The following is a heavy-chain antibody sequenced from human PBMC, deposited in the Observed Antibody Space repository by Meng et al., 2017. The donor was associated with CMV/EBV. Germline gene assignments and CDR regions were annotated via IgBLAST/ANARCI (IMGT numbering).Heavy chain of an antibody. Sequence: SETLSLTCAVYGGSFSGYYWSWIRQPPGKGLEWIGEINHSGSTNYNPSLKSRVTISVDTSKNQFSLKLSSVTAADTAVYYCARADIVVAPAAIRYYYYGMDVWGQGTTVTVSS. CDR2: INHSGST. J-gene: IGHJ6*02. D-gene: IGHD2-2*02. V-gene: IGHV4-34*01. CDR1: GGSFSGYY. CDR3: ARADIVVAPAAIRYYYYGMDV.